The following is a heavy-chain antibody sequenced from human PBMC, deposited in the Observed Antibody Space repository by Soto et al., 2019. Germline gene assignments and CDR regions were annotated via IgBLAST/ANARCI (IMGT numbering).Heavy chain of an antibody. CDR2: IYNGGST. J-gene: IGHJ4*02. D-gene: IGHD3-10*01. V-gene: IGHV4-59*01. CDR1: GGSISSYC. CDR3: ARAVPGSYYKFDY. Sequence: SETLSLTCRVSGGSISSYCWIWIRQPPGKELEWIGYIYNGGSTNYNPFLKSRVTISLGTSKNQFSLKVSSVTAADTAVYYCARAVPGSYYKFDYWGQGALVTVSS.